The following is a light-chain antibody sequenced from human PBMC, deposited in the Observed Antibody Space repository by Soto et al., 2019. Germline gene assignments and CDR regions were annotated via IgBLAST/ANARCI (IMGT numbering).Light chain of an antibody. V-gene: IGKV3-15*01. CDR1: QSVSSK. Sequence: EIVMTQSPATLSVSPGESATLSCRASQSVSSKLAWYQQKPGQAPRLLIYGASTRATAIAARFSGSGSGTEFTLTISSLQSEDFAVYYCQQYNAWLLTFGGGTKVEIK. CDR2: GAS. CDR3: QQYNAWLLT. J-gene: IGKJ4*01.